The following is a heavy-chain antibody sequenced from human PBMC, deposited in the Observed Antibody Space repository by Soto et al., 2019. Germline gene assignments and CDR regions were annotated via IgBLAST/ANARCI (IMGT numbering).Heavy chain of an antibody. Sequence: QVQLVQSGAEVKKPGASVKVSCKASGYTFTSYGISWVRQAPGQGLEWMGWISAYNGNTNYAQKLQGRVTMTTDTSTSTAHMELRSLRSDDTAVYYCARARHSQGYSSGWYGDNWFDPWGQGTLVTVSS. J-gene: IGHJ5*02. CDR3: ARARHSQGYSSGWYGDNWFDP. V-gene: IGHV1-18*04. D-gene: IGHD6-19*01. CDR2: ISAYNGNT. CDR1: GYTFTSYG.